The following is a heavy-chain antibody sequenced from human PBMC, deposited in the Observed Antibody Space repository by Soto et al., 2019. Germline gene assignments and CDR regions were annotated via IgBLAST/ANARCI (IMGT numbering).Heavy chain of an antibody. V-gene: IGHV3-23*01. Sequence: GGSLRLSCAASGFTFRSYWMIWVRQAPGKGVEWVASISRGGGSTYYADSVKGRFTISRDNPKNTLYLQMNSLSAEDTAVYYCAKITGSNDYYYYYGMDVWGQGTTVTVSS. J-gene: IGHJ6*02. CDR2: ISRGGGST. CDR1: GFTFRSYW. D-gene: IGHD1-20*01. CDR3: AKITGSNDYYYYYGMDV.